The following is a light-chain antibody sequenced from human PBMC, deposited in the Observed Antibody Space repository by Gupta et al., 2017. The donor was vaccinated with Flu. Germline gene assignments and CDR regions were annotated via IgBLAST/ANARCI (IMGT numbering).Light chain of an antibody. CDR3: VLYMGSGMWV. Sequence: QTVVTQEPSLSVSPGGTVTLTCALSSGSVSTSYYPSWYQQTPGQAPRTLIYSTNTRSSGVPDRFSGSILGNKAALTITGAQADDESDYYCVLYMGSGMWVFGGGTKLTVL. V-gene: IGLV8-61*01. J-gene: IGLJ3*02. CDR2: STN. CDR1: SGSVSTSYY.